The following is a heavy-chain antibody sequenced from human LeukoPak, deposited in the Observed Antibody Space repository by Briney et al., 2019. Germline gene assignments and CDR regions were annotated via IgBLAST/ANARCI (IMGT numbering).Heavy chain of an antibody. CDR2: ICYSGST. D-gene: IGHD3-22*01. V-gene: IGHV4-39*07. Sequence: SETLSLTCTVSGGSINSNGFFWGSIRQPPGKGLEWIGSICYSGSTYNNPSLKSRVTISLDTSKNQFSLRLSSVTAADTAVYYCARDWSSTYYPRGYFQHWGQGTLVTVSS. J-gene: IGHJ1*01. CDR1: GGSINSNGFF. CDR3: ARDWSSTYYPRGYFQH.